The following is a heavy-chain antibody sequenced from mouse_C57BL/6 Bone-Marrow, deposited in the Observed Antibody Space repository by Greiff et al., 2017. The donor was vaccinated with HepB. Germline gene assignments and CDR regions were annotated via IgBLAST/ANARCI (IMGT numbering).Heavy chain of an antibody. J-gene: IGHJ3*01. D-gene: IGHD1-1*01. Sequence: EVQLVESGGGLVKPGGSLKLSCAASGFTFSDYGMHWVRQAPEKGLEWVAYISSGSSTIYYADTVKGRFTISRDNAKNTLFLQMTSLRSEDTAMYYCATYYYGSSSFAYWGQGTLVTVSA. CDR1: GFTFSDYG. CDR3: ATYYYGSSSFAY. V-gene: IGHV5-17*01. CDR2: ISSGSSTI.